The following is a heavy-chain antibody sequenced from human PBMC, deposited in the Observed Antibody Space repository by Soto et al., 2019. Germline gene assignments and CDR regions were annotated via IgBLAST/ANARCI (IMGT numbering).Heavy chain of an antibody. Sequence: PSETLSLTCTVSGGSISSYYWSWIRQPPGKGLEWIGYIYYSGSTNYNPSLKSRVTISVDTSKNQFSLKLSSVTAADTAVYYCARAKVGATTVFSYWGQGTLVTVSS. J-gene: IGHJ4*02. V-gene: IGHV4-59*01. CDR3: ARAKVGATTVFSY. D-gene: IGHD1-26*01. CDR2: IYYSGST. CDR1: GGSISSYY.